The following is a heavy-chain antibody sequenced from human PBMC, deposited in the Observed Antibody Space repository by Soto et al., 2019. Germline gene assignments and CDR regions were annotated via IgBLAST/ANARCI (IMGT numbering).Heavy chain of an antibody. Sequence: ETLQISCKGSGYSFTSYWIGWVRQLAGKGLEWMVIIYPGDSDTRYSPSFQGQVTISADKSISTAYLQWSGLKASDTDMYYCARYLYSYRWMGAFDIWAKGQWSPSPQ. CDR1: GYSFTSYW. CDR2: IYPGDSDT. V-gene: IGHV5-51*01. J-gene: IGHJ3*02. CDR3: ARYLYSYRWMGAFDI. D-gene: IGHD3-16*01.